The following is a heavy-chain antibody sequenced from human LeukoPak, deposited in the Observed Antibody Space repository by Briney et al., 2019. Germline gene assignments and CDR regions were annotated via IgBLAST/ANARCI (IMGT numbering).Heavy chain of an antibody. Sequence: SETLSLTCTVSGGSISSYYWSWIRQPPGKGLEWIGYIYYSGSTNYNPSLKSRVTISVDTSKNQFSLQLNSVTPEDTAVYYCARSRVAGTWFDYWGQGTLVTVSS. CDR1: GGSISSYY. V-gene: IGHV4-59*12. CDR2: IYYSGST. D-gene: IGHD6-19*01. J-gene: IGHJ4*02. CDR3: ARSRVAGTWFDY.